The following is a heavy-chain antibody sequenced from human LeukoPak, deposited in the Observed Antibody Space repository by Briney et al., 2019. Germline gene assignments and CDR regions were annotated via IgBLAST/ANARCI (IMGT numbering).Heavy chain of an antibody. D-gene: IGHD2-15*01. CDR1: GFTFSNYW. V-gene: IGHV3-74*01. Sequence: GGSLRLSCAASGFTFSNYWMHWVRQAPGKGLVWVSRINSDGSNTSYADSVKGRFTISRDNAKNTLYLQMNSLRAEDTAVYYCARVGYCSGGSCYGVDYWGQRILVTVSS. J-gene: IGHJ4*02. CDR3: ARVGYCSGGSCYGVDY. CDR2: INSDGSNT.